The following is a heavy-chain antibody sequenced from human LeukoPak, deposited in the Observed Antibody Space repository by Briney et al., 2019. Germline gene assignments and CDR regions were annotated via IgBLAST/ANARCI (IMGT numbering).Heavy chain of an antibody. Sequence: GGSLRLSCAASGFAFNTQDMRWVRQAPGKGLEWVSSIPADGVGTFYADSVRGRFTISRDNSKNTLDLQMNSLRVEDTAVYYCGKGRVSEWGQGTLVTVSS. J-gene: IGHJ4*02. V-gene: IGHV3-23*01. D-gene: IGHD6-19*01. CDR3: GKGRVSE. CDR2: IPADGVGT. CDR1: GFAFNTQD.